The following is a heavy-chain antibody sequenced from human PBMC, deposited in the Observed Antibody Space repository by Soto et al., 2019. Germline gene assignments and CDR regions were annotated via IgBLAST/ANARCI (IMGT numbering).Heavy chain of an antibody. J-gene: IGHJ6*02. CDR2: INPTGGDT. D-gene: IGHD1-26*01. CDR3: ARGAYASNVFIMDV. Sequence: QVQLVQSGAEVKRPGASVQVSCKTSGYTFTTYFMHWVRQAPGPGFEWLGRINPTGGDTVYAQKFQGIVSVTKDTSTSTVYIELGSLTSKDTAVYYCARGAYASNVFIMDVWGQGTAVTVSS. CDR1: GYTFTTYF. V-gene: IGHV1-46*01.